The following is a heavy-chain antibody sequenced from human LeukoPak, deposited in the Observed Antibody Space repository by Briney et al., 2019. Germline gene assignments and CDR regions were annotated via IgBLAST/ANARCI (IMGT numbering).Heavy chain of an antibody. D-gene: IGHD6-19*01. CDR2: TYYRSKWYN. J-gene: IGHJ4*02. Sequence: SQTLSLTCATSGDSVSSNSAAWNWIRQSPSRGLEWLGRTYYRSKWYNDYAESVKSRITINADTSKNRISLQLNSVTPEDTAVYYCARKKAVAGLFDYWGQGTLVTVSS. CDR3: ARKKAVAGLFDY. V-gene: IGHV6-1*01. CDR1: GDSVSSNSAA.